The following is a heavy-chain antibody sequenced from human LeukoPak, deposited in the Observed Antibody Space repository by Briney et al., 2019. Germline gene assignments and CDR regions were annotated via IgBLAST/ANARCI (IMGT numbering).Heavy chain of an antibody. D-gene: IGHD6-19*01. CDR2: ISGTGGST. V-gene: IGHV3-23*01. Sequence: GGSLRLSCAASGFTFSSYALTWVRQAPGKGLGWVWVISGTGGSTYYPDSVKGRFTISRDNSKNALYLQMSSLRAEDTALYFCAKVGPSSGWSQYGMDVWGQGTTVTVSS. J-gene: IGHJ6*02. CDR3: AKVGPSSGWSQYGMDV. CDR1: GFTFSSYA.